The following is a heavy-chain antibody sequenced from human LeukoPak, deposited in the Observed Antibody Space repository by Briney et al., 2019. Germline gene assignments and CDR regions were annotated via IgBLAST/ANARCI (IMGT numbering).Heavy chain of an antibody. J-gene: IGHJ6*02. CDR1: GFIFSSYA. D-gene: IGHD2-2*01. V-gene: IGHV3-23*01. CDR2: ISGSGGST. CDR3: AKAPYIVVVPAAYIHYGMDV. Sequence: PGGSLRLSCAASGFIFSSYAMSWVRQAPGKGLEWVSAISGSGGSTYYADSVKGRFTISRDNSKNTLYLQMNSLRAEDTAVYYCAKAPYIVVVPAAYIHYGMDVWGQGTTVTVSS.